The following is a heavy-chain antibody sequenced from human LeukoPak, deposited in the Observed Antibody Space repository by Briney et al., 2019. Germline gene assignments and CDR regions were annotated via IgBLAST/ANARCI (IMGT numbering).Heavy chain of an antibody. V-gene: IGHV3-23*01. D-gene: IGHD1-26*01. J-gene: IGHJ4*02. Sequence: GGSLRLSCATSGFAFGSYAMSWVRQAPGKGLEWVCVISGTGITTYYAESVKGRFTISRDNSKNTLYLQLESLRVEDTAVYYCVKDRGMMGATVRAFDHWGQGTLITVSS. CDR2: ISGTGITT. CDR3: VKDRGMMGATVRAFDH. CDR1: GFAFGSYA.